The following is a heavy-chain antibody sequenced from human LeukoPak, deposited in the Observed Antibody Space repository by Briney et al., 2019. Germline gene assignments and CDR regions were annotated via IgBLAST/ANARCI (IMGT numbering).Heavy chain of an antibody. CDR2: INHSGST. Sequence: SETLSLTCAVYGGSFSGYYWSWIRQPPGKGLEWTGEINHSGSTNYNPSLKSRVTISVDTSKNQFSLKLSSVTAADTAVYYCARGLGYGSVYYYYGMDVWGQGTTVTVSS. J-gene: IGHJ6*02. D-gene: IGHD3-10*01. CDR3: ARGLGYGSVYYYYGMDV. CDR1: GGSFSGYY. V-gene: IGHV4-34*01.